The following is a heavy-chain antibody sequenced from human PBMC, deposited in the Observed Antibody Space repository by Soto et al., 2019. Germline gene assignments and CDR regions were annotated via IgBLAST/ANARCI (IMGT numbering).Heavy chain of an antibody. CDR3: TSFPTTVTTKRLYYYYMDV. J-gene: IGHJ6*03. V-gene: IGHV3-15*01. CDR2: IKSKTDGGTT. D-gene: IGHD4-17*01. CDR1: GFTFSNAW. Sequence: GGSLRLSCAASGFTFSNAWMSWVRQAPGKGLEWVGRIKSKTDGGTTDYAAPVKGRFTISRDDSKNTLYLQMNSLKTEDTAVYYCTSFPTTVTTKRLYYYYMDVWGKGTTVTVSS.